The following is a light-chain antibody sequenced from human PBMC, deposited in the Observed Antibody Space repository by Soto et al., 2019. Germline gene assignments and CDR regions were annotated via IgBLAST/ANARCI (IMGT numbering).Light chain of an antibody. Sequence: EIVMTQSPATLSVSPGERATLSCRASESVNNNLAWYQQKPGQPRRLLIYLATIRATGIPARFSGSGSATEFTVTISSLKSEDFAACYCQQYKKWPLSFGGGTKAEL. J-gene: IGKJ4*01. CDR2: LAT. CDR1: ESVNNN. V-gene: IGKV3D-15*01. CDR3: QQYKKWPLS.